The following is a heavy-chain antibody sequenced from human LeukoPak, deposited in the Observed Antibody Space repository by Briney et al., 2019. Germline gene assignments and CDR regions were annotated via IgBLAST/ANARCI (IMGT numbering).Heavy chain of an antibody. Sequence: PGGSLRLSRAASGFTFSSYAMSWVRQAPGKGLEWVSAISGSGGSTYYADSVKGRFTISRDNSKNTLYLQMNSLRAEDTAVYYCSRSGYYDVLDYWGQGTLVTVSS. CDR1: GFTFSSYA. J-gene: IGHJ4*02. V-gene: IGHV3-23*01. CDR2: ISGSGGST. CDR3: SRSGYYDVLDY. D-gene: IGHD3-3*01.